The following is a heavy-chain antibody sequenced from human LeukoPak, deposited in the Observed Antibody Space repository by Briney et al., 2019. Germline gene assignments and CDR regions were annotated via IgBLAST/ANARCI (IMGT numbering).Heavy chain of an antibody. Sequence: ASVKVSCKASGYTFTSYYMHWVRQAPGKGLEWMGGFDPEDGETIYAQKFQGRVTMTEDTSTDTAYMELSSLRSEDTAVYYCATAPNYGDYADYWGQGTLVTVSS. V-gene: IGHV1-24*01. J-gene: IGHJ4*02. CDR1: GYTFTSYY. CDR2: FDPEDGET. D-gene: IGHD4-17*01. CDR3: ATAPNYGDYADY.